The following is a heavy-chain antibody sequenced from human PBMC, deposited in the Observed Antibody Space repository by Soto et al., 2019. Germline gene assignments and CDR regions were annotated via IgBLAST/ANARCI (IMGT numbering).Heavy chain of an antibody. D-gene: IGHD3-3*01. CDR2: IFYSGST. CDR1: GGSISNGDFY. J-gene: IGHJ5*01. Sequence: SETLSLTCTVSGGSISNGDFYWSWIRQPPGKGLEWIGFIFYSGSTYYNPSLRSRVTISVDTSKNQFSLNLTSVTAADTAVYYCARERRDLYDFDYWGHGTLVTVSS. CDR3: ARERRDLYDFDY. V-gene: IGHV4-30-4*01.